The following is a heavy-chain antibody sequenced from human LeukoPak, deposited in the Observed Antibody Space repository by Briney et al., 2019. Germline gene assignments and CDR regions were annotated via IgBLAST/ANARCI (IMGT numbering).Heavy chain of an antibody. CDR3: ARSPSRDYSSHDY. D-gene: IGHD6-13*01. CDR2: IIPIFGTA. J-gene: IGHJ4*02. CDR1: GGTFSSYA. Sequence: GASVKVSCKASGGTFSSYAISWVRQAPGQGLEWMGGIIPIFGTANYAQKFQGRVTITADESTSTAYMELSSLGSEDTAVYYCARSPSRDYSSHDYWGQGTLVTVSS. V-gene: IGHV1-69*13.